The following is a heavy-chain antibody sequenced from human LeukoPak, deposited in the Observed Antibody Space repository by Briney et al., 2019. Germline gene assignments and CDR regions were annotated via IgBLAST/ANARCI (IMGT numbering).Heavy chain of an antibody. CDR3: ARDLGAVLVRWFDP. CDR1: GYTFTSYD. V-gene: IGHV1-8*01. Sequence: GASVKVSCKASGYTFTSYDINWVRQATGQGLEWMGWMNPNSGNTGYAQKFQGRVTMTTDTSTSTAYMELRSLRSDDTAVYYCARDLGAVLVRWFDPWGQGTLVTVSS. D-gene: IGHD6-13*01. CDR2: MNPNSGNT. J-gene: IGHJ5*02.